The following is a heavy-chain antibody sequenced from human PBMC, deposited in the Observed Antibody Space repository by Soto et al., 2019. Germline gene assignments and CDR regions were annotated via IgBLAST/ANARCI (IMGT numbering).Heavy chain of an antibody. CDR3: ARDVAYCGGDCYHLFDY. Sequence: EVQLVESGGGLVKPGGSLRLSCAASGFTFSSYSMNWVRQAPGKGLEWVSSISSSSSYIYYADSVKGRFSISRDNAKNSLYLQMNSLRAEDTAVYYCARDVAYCGGDCYHLFDYWGQGTLVTVSS. CDR1: GFTFSSYS. V-gene: IGHV3-21*01. D-gene: IGHD2-21*02. J-gene: IGHJ4*02. CDR2: ISSSSSYI.